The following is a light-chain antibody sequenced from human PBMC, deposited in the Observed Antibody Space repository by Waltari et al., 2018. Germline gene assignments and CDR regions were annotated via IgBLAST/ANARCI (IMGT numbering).Light chain of an antibody. CDR2: GAS. CDR1: QNVITNS. Sequence: DIVLMQSPATLSLSPGERATLSCRASQNVITNSLAWYQHKPGQAPRLLIYGASKRATGIPDRFSGSGSGTDFSLTISRLETEDFAVYYCQNYGGSSLFTFGPGTKVDFK. J-gene: IGKJ3*01. V-gene: IGKV3-20*01. CDR3: QNYGGSSLFT.